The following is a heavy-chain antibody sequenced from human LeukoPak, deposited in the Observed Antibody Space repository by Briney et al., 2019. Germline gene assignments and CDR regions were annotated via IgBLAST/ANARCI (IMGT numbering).Heavy chain of an antibody. J-gene: IGHJ4*02. CDR1: GYTFTGYY. CDR2: INPNSGGT. V-gene: IGHV1-2*02. CDR3: ARDLDDSSGYYYGSFDY. Sequence: ASVKVSCKASGYTFTGYYMHWVRQAPGQGLEWMGWINPNSGGTNYAQKFQGRVTMTRDTSISTAYMELSRLRSDDTAVYYCARDLDDSSGYYYGSFDYWGQGTLVTVSS. D-gene: IGHD3-22*01.